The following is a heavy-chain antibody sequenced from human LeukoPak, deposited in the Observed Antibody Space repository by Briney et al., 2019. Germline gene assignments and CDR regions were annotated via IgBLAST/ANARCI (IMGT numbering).Heavy chain of an antibody. CDR3: ASSPTYYDFWSF. Sequence: ASVKVSCKASRGTFSSYAISWVRQAPGQGLEWMGGIIPIFGTANYAQKFQGRVTITADESTSTAYMELSSLRSEDTAVYYCASSPTYYDFWSFWGQGTLVTVSS. V-gene: IGHV1-69*13. D-gene: IGHD3-3*01. CDR2: IIPIFGTA. J-gene: IGHJ4*02. CDR1: RGTFSSYA.